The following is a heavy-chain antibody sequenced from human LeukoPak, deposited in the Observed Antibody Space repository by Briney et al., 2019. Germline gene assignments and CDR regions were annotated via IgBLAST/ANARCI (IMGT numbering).Heavy chain of an antibody. CDR2: IYYSGST. Sequence: SETLSLTCTVSGGSISSSSYYWSWIRQPPGKGLEWIGYIYYSGSTNYNPSLKSRVTISVDTSKNQFSLKLSSVTAADTAVYYCARSIGHYDFWSGYYTAGYFDLWGRGTLVTVSS. CDR1: GGSISSSSYY. V-gene: IGHV4-61*05. J-gene: IGHJ2*01. CDR3: ARSIGHYDFWSGYYTAGYFDL. D-gene: IGHD3-3*01.